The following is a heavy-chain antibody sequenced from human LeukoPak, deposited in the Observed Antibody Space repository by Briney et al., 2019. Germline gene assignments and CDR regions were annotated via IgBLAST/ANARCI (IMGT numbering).Heavy chain of an antibody. V-gene: IGHV1-69*05. CDR3: ARYIVGAYFDY. D-gene: IGHD1-26*01. Sequence: ASVKVSCKASGGTFSSYAISWVRQAPGQGLEWMRRIIPIFGTANYAQKFQGRVTITTDESTSTAYMELSSLRSEDTAVYYCARYIVGAYFDYWGQGTLVTVSS. J-gene: IGHJ4*02. CDR1: GGTFSSYA. CDR2: IIPIFGTA.